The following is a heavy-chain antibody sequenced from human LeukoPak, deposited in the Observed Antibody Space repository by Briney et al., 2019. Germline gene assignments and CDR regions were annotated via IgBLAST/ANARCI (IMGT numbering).Heavy chain of an antibody. CDR3: ARDHYDFWSGYPQYYYYMDV. J-gene: IGHJ6*03. CDR1: GFTFSSYS. V-gene: IGHV3-21*01. Sequence: GGSLRLSCAASGFTFSSYSMNWVRQAPGKGLEWVSSISSSSSYIYYADSVKGRFTISRDNAKHSLYLQMNSLRAEDTAVYYCARDHYDFWSGYPQYYYYMDVWGKGTTVTVSS. CDR2: ISSSSSYI. D-gene: IGHD3-3*01.